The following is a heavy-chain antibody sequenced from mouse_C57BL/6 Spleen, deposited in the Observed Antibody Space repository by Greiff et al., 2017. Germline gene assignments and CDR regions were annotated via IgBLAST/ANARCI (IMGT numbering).Heavy chain of an antibody. J-gene: IGHJ4*01. Sequence: QVQLQQPGAELVRPGTSVKLSCKASGYTFTSYWMHWVKQRPGQGLEWIGVIDPSDSYTNYNQKFKGKATLTVDTSSSTAYMQLSSLTSEDSAVYYCARQTVPLYAMDYWGQGTSVTVSS. CDR3: ARQTVPLYAMDY. CDR1: GYTFTSYW. D-gene: IGHD1-1*01. CDR2: IDPSDSYT. V-gene: IGHV1-59*01.